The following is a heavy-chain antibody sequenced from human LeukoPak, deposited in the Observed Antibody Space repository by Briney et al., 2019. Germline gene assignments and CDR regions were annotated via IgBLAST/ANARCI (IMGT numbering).Heavy chain of an antibody. Sequence: PSETLSLTCTVSGGSISSGDYYWSWIRQPPGKGLEWIGYIYYSGSTYYNPSLKSRVTISVDTSKNQFSLKLSSVTAADTAVYYCARRCGGDCYYYYYGMDVWGQGTTVTVSS. J-gene: IGHJ6*02. CDR1: GGSISSGDYY. CDR3: ARRCGGDCYYYYYGMDV. V-gene: IGHV4-30-4*01. CDR2: IYYSGST. D-gene: IGHD2-21*02.